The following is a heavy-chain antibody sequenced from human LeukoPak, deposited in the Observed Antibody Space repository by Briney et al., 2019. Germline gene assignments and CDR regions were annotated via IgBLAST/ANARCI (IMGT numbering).Heavy chain of an antibody. V-gene: IGHV3-30*02. D-gene: IGHD3-10*01. CDR3: ATAMFRGANDAFDI. J-gene: IGHJ3*02. CDR2: IRYDGSNK. Sequence: PGGSLRLSCAASGFAFSSYGMHWVRQAPGKGLEWVAFIRYDGSNKYYADSVTGRFTIPRDNSTNTLYLQMTRLRAEDTAVYYCATAMFRGANDAFDIWGQGTMVTVSS. CDR1: GFAFSSYG.